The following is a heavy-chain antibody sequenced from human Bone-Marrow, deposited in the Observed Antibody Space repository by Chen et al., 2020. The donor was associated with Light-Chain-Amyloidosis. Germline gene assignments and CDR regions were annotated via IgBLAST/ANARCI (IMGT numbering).Heavy chain of an antibody. CDR2: IYYSGST. CDR1: GGSISSSSYY. J-gene: IGHJ5*02. CDR3: ARAKLIRTYNWFDP. V-gene: IGHV4-39*07. Sequence: QLQLQESGPGLVKPSETLSLTCTVSGGSISSSSYYWGWIRQPPGKGREWIGSIYYSGSTYYNPSLKRRVTISXXXXKXXXXXXXXXXXXXXTAVYYCARAKLIRTYNWFDPWGQGTLVTVSS. D-gene: IGHD3-10*01.